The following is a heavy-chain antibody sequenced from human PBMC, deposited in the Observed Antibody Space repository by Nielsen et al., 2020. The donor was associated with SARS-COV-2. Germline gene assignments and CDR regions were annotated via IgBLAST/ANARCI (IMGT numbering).Heavy chain of an antibody. Sequence: SETLSLTCTVSGGSISSGGYYWSWIRQHPGKGLEWIGYIYYSGSTYYNPSLKSRVTISVDTSKNQFSLKLSSVTAADTAVYYCARYGVTVVTTGRWFDPWGQGTPVTVSS. J-gene: IGHJ5*02. D-gene: IGHD1-14*01. CDR2: IYYSGST. V-gene: IGHV4-31*03. CDR1: GGSISSGGYY. CDR3: ARYGVTVVTTGRWFDP.